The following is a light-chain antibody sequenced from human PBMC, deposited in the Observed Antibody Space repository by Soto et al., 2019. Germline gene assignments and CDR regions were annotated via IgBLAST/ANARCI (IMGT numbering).Light chain of an antibody. Sequence: QSVLTQPPSASGSPGQSVTISCTGTRTDIGSYDYVSWFQQHPGKAPRLMIYEVNKRPSGVPDRFSASKSGNTASLTVSGLQAEDEADYYCSSFAGTSYVFGTGTKLTVL. J-gene: IGLJ1*01. CDR3: SSFAGTSYV. CDR1: RTDIGSYDY. V-gene: IGLV2-8*01. CDR2: EVN.